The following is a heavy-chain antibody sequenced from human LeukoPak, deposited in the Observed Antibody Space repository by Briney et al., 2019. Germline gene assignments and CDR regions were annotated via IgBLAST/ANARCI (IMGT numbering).Heavy chain of an antibody. CDR2: INHSGST. Sequence: SETLSLTCAVYGGSFSGYYWSWIRQPPGKGLEWIGEINHSGSTNYNPSLKSRVTISVDTSKNQFSLKLSSVTAADTAVYYCARGSDGYCSSTSCYTGPYFDYWGQGTLVTVSS. J-gene: IGHJ4*02. CDR3: ARGSDGYCSSTSCYTGPYFDY. CDR1: GGSFSGYY. V-gene: IGHV4-34*01. D-gene: IGHD2-2*02.